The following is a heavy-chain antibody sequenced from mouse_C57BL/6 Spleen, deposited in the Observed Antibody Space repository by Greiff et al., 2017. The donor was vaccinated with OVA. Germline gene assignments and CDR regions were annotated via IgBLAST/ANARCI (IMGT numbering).Heavy chain of an antibody. CDR2: IDPSDSYT. V-gene: IGHV1-50*01. CDR3: ARGELGRYYFDY. CDR1: GYTFTSYW. D-gene: IGHD4-1*01. J-gene: IGHJ2*01. Sequence: VQLQQPGAELVKPGASVKLSCKASGYTFTSYWMQWVKQRPGQGLEWIGEIDPSDSYTNYNQKFKGKATLTVDTSSSTAYMQLSSLTSEDSAVYYCARGELGRYYFDYWGQGTTLTVSP.